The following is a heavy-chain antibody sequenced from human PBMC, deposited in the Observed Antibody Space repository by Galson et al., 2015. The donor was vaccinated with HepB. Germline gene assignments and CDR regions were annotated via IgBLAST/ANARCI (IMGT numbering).Heavy chain of an antibody. Sequence: SLRLSCAASGFAFSTSPMHWVCQVPGKGLMWVSRIHGERRDSTYADFVKGRFTTSRDNAKNTLFLQMNSLTVEDTGVYYCTGDTGGLGDSWGQGTLVTVSS. CDR2: IHGERRDS. J-gene: IGHJ4*02. CDR1: GFAFSTSP. D-gene: IGHD2-21*01. V-gene: IGHV3-74*01. CDR3: TGDTGGLGDS.